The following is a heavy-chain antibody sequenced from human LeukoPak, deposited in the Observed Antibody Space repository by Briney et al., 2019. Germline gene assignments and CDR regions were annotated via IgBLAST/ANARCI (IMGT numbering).Heavy chain of an antibody. J-gene: IGHJ3*02. CDR2: IYYSGST. CDR3: ARHEDDAFDI. Sequence: SETLSLTCSVSGASITTTNFWWTWIRQPPGKGLEWIGYIYYSGSTNYNPSLKSRVTISVDTSKNQFSLKLSSVTAADTAVYYCARHEDDAFDIWGQGTMVTVSS. V-gene: IGHV4-61*05. CDR1: GASITTTNFW.